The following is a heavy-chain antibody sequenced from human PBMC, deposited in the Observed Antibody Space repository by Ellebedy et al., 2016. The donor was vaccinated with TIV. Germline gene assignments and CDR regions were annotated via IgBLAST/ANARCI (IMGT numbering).Heavy chain of an antibody. CDR1: YYSISGGYY. J-gene: IGHJ4*02. Sequence: MPSETLSLTCIVSYYSISGGYYWGWIRQPPGKGLEWIGSMHHGGSAYYNLSLKSRVTISIDTSENQFSLKLSSVTAADTALYYCVRVYGCGGDCYATADGKYPYFDYWGRGTLVTVSS. D-gene: IGHD2-21*02. V-gene: IGHV4-38-2*02. CDR3: VRVYGCGGDCYATADGKYPYFDY. CDR2: MHHGGSA.